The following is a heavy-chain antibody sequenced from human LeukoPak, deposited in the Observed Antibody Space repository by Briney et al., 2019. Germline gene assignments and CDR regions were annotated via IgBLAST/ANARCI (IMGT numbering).Heavy chain of an antibody. Sequence: SETLSLTCTVSGGSISSHYWSWIRQPPGKGLEWIGYIYYSGSTNYNPSLKSRVTISVDTSKNQFSLQLSSVTATDTAVYFCARHSSSWYPDYWGQGTLVTVSS. J-gene: IGHJ4*02. CDR1: GGSISSHY. CDR2: IYYSGST. V-gene: IGHV4-59*08. D-gene: IGHD6-13*01. CDR3: ARHSSSWYPDY.